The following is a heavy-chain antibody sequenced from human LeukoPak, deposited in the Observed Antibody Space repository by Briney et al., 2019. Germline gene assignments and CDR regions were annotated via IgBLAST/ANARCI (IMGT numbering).Heavy chain of an antibody. CDR1: GFTFSSYW. Sequence: GGSLRLSCAASGFTFSSYWMNWDRQAPGKGLEWVASINHNGNVNYYLDSVKGRFTISRDNANNSLYLQMSNLRAEDTAVYFCARGGGLDVWGQGATVTVSS. J-gene: IGHJ6*02. CDR2: INHNGNVN. V-gene: IGHV3-7*03. D-gene: IGHD3-16*01. CDR3: ARGGGLDV.